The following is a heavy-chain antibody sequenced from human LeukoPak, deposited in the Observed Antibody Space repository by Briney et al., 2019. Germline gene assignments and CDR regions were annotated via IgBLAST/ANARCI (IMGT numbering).Heavy chain of an antibody. CDR1: GGSFNDYY. J-gene: IGHJ3*01. CDR2: IHHSGST. V-gene: IGHV4-34*01. CDR3: ASHKSPVQGFDV. Sequence: SETLSLTCAVSGGSFNDYYWSWIRQSPGTGLEWIGEIHHSGSTNYNSSLESRVTMSIDTSNNQFSLKLTSVTAADTAVYYCASHKSPVQGFDVWGQGTMVTVSS. D-gene: IGHD3-10*01.